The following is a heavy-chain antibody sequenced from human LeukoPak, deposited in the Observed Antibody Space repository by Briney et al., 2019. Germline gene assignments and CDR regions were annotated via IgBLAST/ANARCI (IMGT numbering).Heavy chain of an antibody. CDR3: ASTKGEYCSCGNCYSAFDI. Sequence: GGSLRLSCAASGLIVSSNYMSWVRQAPGKGLEWVSVIYSGDTTYYADSVKGRFTISRDNSKNTLYLQMNSLRAEDTAVYYCASTKGEYCSCGNCYSAFDIWGQGTMVTVSS. CDR2: IYSGDTT. D-gene: IGHD2-15*01. V-gene: IGHV3-53*01. CDR1: GLIVSSNY. J-gene: IGHJ3*02.